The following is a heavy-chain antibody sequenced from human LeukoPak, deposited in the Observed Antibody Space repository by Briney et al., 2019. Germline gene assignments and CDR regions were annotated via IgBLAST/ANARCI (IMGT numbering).Heavy chain of an antibody. Sequence: GGSLRLSCAASGFTFSDYYMSWIRQAPGKGLEWVSVIYSGGSTYYADSVKGRFTISRDNSKNTLYLQMNSLRAEDTAVYYCARVLTMVRGVIILAYYFDYWGQGTLVTVSS. J-gene: IGHJ4*02. CDR3: ARVLTMVRGVIILAYYFDY. CDR2: IYSGGST. D-gene: IGHD3-10*01. V-gene: IGHV3-66*01. CDR1: GFTFSDYY.